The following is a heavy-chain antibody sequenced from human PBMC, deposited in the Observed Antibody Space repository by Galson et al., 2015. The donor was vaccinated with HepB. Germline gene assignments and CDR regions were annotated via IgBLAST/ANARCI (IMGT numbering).Heavy chain of an antibody. CDR2: ISPIFGTA. CDR1: GGDYSGSA. J-gene: IGHJ3*02. D-gene: IGHD3-10*01. Sequence: SVKVSSKASGGDYSGSAISWVGQAHGQGLEWVGGISPIFGTANYAQKFQGRVTITADESTSTAYMELSSLRSEDTAVYYCATSGPLVGAFDIWGQGTMVTVSS. V-gene: IGHV1-69*13. CDR3: ATSGPLVGAFDI.